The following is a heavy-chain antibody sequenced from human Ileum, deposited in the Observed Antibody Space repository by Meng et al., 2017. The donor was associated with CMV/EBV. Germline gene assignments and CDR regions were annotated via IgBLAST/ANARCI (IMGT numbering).Heavy chain of an antibody. CDR1: DGSVNNNNW. V-gene: IGHV4-4*02. D-gene: IGHD3-22*01. Sequence: EQLQESGPGLVKPSGTVSLICAVSDGSVNNNNWWTWVRQPPGKGLEWIGEIYHSGTTNYNPPLKSRVTISLDKSKNQFFLKVTSVTAADTAVYYCARKVTSGDYLNWFDLWGQGTLVTVSS. CDR2: IYHSGTT. CDR3: ARKVTSGDYLNWFDL. J-gene: IGHJ5*02.